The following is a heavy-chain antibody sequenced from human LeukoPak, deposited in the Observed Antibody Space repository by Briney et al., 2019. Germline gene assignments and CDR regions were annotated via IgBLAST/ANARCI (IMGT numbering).Heavy chain of an antibody. CDR2: ISYDGSNK. CDR1: GFTFSSYG. J-gene: IGHJ4*02. D-gene: IGHD2-21*02. Sequence: GRSLRLSCAASGFTFSSYGMHWVRQAPGKGLEWVAVISYDGSNKYYADSVKGRFTISRDNSKNTLYLQMNSLRAEDTAVYYCAKDPRTPTYCGGDCYLTGGYFDYWGQGTLVTVSS. V-gene: IGHV3-30*18. CDR3: AKDPRTPTYCGGDCYLTGGYFDY.